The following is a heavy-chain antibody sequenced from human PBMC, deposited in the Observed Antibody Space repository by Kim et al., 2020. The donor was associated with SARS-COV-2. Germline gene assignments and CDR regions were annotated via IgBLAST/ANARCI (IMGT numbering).Heavy chain of an antibody. V-gene: IGHV1-3*01. Sequence: ASVKVSCKASGFTFTNYVIHWVRRAPGQRLEWMGWINAGNGNTKYSQKFQGRVTITRDSSASAAYMELSSLRSEDTAIYYCGRGEIGYCSSTTCSDAFDIWGQGTMVTVSS. CDR1: GFTFTNYV. D-gene: IGHD2-2*01. CDR2: INAGNGNT. CDR3: GRGEIGYCSSTTCSDAFDI. J-gene: IGHJ3*02.